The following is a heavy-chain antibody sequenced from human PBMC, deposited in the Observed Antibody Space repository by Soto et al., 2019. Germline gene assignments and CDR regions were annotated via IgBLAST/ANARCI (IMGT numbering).Heavy chain of an antibody. Sequence: ALVKVSCKASGYTFTSYAMHWVRQAPGQRLEWMGWINAGNGNTKYSQKFQGRVTITRDTSASTAYMELSSLRSEDTAVYYCATLLRFLEPYYYYMDVWGKGTTVTVSS. D-gene: IGHD3-3*01. CDR2: INAGNGNT. J-gene: IGHJ6*03. CDR3: ATLLRFLEPYYYYMDV. V-gene: IGHV1-3*01. CDR1: GYTFTSYA.